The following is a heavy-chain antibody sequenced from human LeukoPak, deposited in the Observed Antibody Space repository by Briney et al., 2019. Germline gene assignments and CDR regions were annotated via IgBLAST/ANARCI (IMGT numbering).Heavy chain of an antibody. D-gene: IGHD3-22*01. CDR1: GFTFSNAW. CDR3: TTEGHYYDSSGYYLTVDY. V-gene: IGHV3-15*01. J-gene: IGHJ4*02. CDR2: IKSKTDGRTT. Sequence: GGSLRLSCAASGFTFSNAWMSWVRQAPGKGLEWVGRIKSKTDGRTTDYAAPVKGRFNISRDDSKNTLYLQMNSLKTEDTAVYSCTTEGHYYDSSGYYLTVDYWGQGTLVTVSS.